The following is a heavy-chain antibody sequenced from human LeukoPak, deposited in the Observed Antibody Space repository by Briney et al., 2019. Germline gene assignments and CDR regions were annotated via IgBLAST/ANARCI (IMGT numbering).Heavy chain of an antibody. J-gene: IGHJ4*02. D-gene: IGHD2-15*01. Sequence: ASVKVSCKASGYTFTSNGISWVRLASGQGLEWMGWIHPYNHNTIYAQKLQGRVTMTTDTSTSTVYMELRSMRSDDTAVYYCARDGCSGDSCTNWDFDYWGQGTLVTVSS. CDR2: IHPYNHNT. CDR1: GYTFTSNG. V-gene: IGHV1-18*01. CDR3: ARDGCSGDSCTNWDFDY.